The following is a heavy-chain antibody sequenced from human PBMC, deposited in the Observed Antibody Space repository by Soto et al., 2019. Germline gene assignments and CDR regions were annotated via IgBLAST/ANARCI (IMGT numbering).Heavy chain of an antibody. CDR1: GGSFSGYY. CDR3: ARDKAADLDV. Sequence: ASETLFLPCAVYGGSFSGYYWSWIRQPPGKGLEWIGEINHSGSTNYNPSLKSRVTISVDTSKNQFSLKLSSVTAADTAVYYCARDKAADLDVWGQGTTVTVSS. CDR2: INHSGST. J-gene: IGHJ6*02. V-gene: IGHV4-34*01. D-gene: IGHD6-13*01.